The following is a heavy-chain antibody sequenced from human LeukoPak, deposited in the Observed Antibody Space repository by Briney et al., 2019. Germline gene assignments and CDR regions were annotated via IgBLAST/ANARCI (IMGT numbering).Heavy chain of an antibody. CDR2: INHSGST. V-gene: IGHV4-34*01. J-gene: IGHJ4*02. CDR1: GGSFSGYY. CDR3: ASSTSIAAAGVLDY. D-gene: IGHD6-13*01. Sequence: SDTLSLTCAVYGGSFSGYYWSWIRQPPGKGLEWMGEINHSGSTNYNPSLKSRVTISVDTSKNQFSLKLSSVTAADTAVYYCASSTSIAAAGVLDYCGQGTLVTVSS.